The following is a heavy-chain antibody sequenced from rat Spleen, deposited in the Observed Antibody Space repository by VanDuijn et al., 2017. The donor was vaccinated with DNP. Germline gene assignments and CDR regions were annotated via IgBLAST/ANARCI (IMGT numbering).Heavy chain of an antibody. Sequence: EVQLVESGGGLVQPGRSLKLSCVASGFTFNNYWMHWVRQAPGRGLEWVASITNTGGSTYYPDSVKGRFTISRDNAKSTLYLQMNRLRSEDTAIYYCARGPNYGGYADYFDYWGQGVMVTVSS. CDR1: GFTFNNYW. D-gene: IGHD1-11*01. CDR2: ITNTGGST. V-gene: IGHV5-31*01. J-gene: IGHJ2*01. CDR3: ARGPNYGGYADYFDY.